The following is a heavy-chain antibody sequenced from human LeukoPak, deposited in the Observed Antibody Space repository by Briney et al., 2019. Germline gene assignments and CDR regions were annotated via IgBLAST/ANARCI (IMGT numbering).Heavy chain of an antibody. V-gene: IGHV3-48*01. Sequence: PGGSLRLSCAASGFTFSSHSMNWVRQAPGRGLEWVSYISGSSTTIYYADSVKGRFTISRDNSKNTLYLQMNSLRAEDTAVYYCARDLYGLGYFDYWGQGTLVTVSS. D-gene: IGHD3-10*01. J-gene: IGHJ4*02. CDR2: ISGSSTTI. CDR1: GFTFSSHS. CDR3: ARDLYGLGYFDY.